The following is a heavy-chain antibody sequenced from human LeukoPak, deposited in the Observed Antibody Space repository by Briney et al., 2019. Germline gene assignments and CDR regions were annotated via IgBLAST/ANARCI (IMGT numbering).Heavy chain of an antibody. CDR2: ISSSGSTI. CDR1: GFTFSDYY. CDR3: VTRRDGQYYFDY. V-gene: IGHV3-11*01. J-gene: IGHJ4*02. D-gene: IGHD5-24*01. Sequence: GGSLRLSCAVSGFTFSDYYMSWIRQAPGKGLEWVSYISSSGSTIYYADSVDGRFTISRDNAKNSLYQQLNSLRTDHTAVYDCVTRRDGQYYFDYRGQGTLVTVSS.